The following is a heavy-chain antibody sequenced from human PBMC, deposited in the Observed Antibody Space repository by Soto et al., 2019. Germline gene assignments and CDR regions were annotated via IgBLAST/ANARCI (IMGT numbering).Heavy chain of an antibody. CDR3: ARDLKWLVFGFDY. V-gene: IGHV3-30-3*01. D-gene: IGHD6-19*01. Sequence: QVQLVESGGGVVQPGRSLRLSCAASGFTFSSYAMHWVRQAPGKGLEWVAVISYDGSNKYYADSVKGRFTISRDNSKNTLYLQMNSLRAEDTAVYYCARDLKWLVFGFDYWGQGTLVTVSS. CDR1: GFTFSSYA. J-gene: IGHJ4*02. CDR2: ISYDGSNK.